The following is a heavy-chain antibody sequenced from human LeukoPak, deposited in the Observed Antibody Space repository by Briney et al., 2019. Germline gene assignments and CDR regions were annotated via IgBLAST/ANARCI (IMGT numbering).Heavy chain of an antibody. J-gene: IGHJ4*02. CDR2: IIPIFGTA. CDR1: GGTFSIYA. Sequence: SVKVSCKVSGGTFSIYAISWVRQAPGQGLEWMGGIIPIFGTANYAQKFQGRVTITADESTSTAYMELSSLRSEDTAVYYCARDGGGYSYGYHYWGQGTLVTVSS. V-gene: IGHV1-69*01. D-gene: IGHD5-18*01. CDR3: ARDGGGYSYGYHY.